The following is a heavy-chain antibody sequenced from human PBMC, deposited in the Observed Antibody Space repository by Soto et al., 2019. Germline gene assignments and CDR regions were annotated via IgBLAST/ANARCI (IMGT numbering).Heavy chain of an antibody. CDR1: GYRLAGYW. J-gene: IGHJ4*02. CDR2: IDPSDSQT. Sequence: PGESLKISCKGSGYRLAGYWITWVRQKPGKGLEWMGRIDPSDSQTYYSPSFRGHVTISVTKSITTVFLQWSSLRASDTAMYYCARQIYDSDTGPNFQYYFDSWGQGTPVTVSS. V-gene: IGHV5-10-1*01. D-gene: IGHD3-22*01. CDR3: ARQIYDSDTGPNFQYYFDS.